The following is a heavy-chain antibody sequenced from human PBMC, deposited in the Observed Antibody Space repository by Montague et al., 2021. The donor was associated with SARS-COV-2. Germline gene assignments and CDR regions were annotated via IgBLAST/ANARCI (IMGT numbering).Heavy chain of an antibody. V-gene: IGHV3-21*01. CDR1: GYTFSNYN. CDR3: ARVRGLTIFGVVGPFDY. D-gene: IGHD3-3*01. J-gene: IGHJ4*02. Sequence: SLRLSCAASGYTFSNYNMNWVRQAQGKGLEWVSSISSSSSYIYYADSVKGRFTISRDNAKNSLYLQMNSLRAEDTAVYYCARVRGLTIFGVVGPFDYWGQGTLVTVSS. CDR2: ISSSSSYI.